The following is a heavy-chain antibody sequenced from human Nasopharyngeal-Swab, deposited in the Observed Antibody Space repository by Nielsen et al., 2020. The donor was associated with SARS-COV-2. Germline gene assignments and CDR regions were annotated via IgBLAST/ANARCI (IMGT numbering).Heavy chain of an antibody. CDR1: GYIFTSYW. D-gene: IGHD3-9*01. Sequence: GGSLRLSCKGSGYIFTSYWIGWVRQMPGKGLEWMGVIYPGNSDTRCSPSFQGQVTISADKSTSTAYLQWSSLKASDTAMYFCARRPHFDILTGYYFDFWGQGTVVTVSS. J-gene: IGHJ4*02. CDR2: IYPGNSDT. V-gene: IGHV5-51*01. CDR3: ARRPHFDILTGYYFDF.